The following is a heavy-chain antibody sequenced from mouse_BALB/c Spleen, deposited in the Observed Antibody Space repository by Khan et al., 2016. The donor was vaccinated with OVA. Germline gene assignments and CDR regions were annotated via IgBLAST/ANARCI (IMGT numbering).Heavy chain of an antibody. D-gene: IGHD1-1*01. CDR3: AGDCQYHGSRGALDY. Sequence: VQLQESGAELARPGASVKMSCKASGYTFTSYSMHWIKQRPGQGLEWIGNINPSNGYTNHNQKFRDQATLTADNTSSTAYMQLSSLTSEDSADYDCAGDCQYHGSRGALDYWARGTSVTVS. CDR2: INPSNGYT. J-gene: IGHJ4*01. CDR1: GYTFTSYS. V-gene: IGHV1-4*01.